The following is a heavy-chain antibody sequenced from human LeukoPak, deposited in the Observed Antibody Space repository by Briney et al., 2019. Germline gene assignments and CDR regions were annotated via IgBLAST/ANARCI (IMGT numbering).Heavy chain of an antibody. CDR3: ARRGAPYCSGGGCYSIDNWFDS. Sequence: SETLSLTCSVSGGSSSSYYWSWLRQPPGKGLERLGYIYYSESPNYSPPLTTRFTMSVDTSKNQSSLKLSSVTSADPAIYYCARRGAPYCSGGGCYSIDNWFDSWSQGILVTVSS. D-gene: IGHD2-15*01. V-gene: IGHV4-59*08. CDR2: IYYSESP. J-gene: IGHJ5*01. CDR1: GGSSSSYY.